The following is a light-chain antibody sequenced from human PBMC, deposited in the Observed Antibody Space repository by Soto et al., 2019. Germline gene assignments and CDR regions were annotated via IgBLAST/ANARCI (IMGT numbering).Light chain of an antibody. CDR1: QSVSSN. CDR3: QQYNNWPQLS. CDR2: GAS. V-gene: IGKV3-15*01. J-gene: IGKJ4*01. Sequence: EIAMTQSPATLSVSPGERATLSCRASQSVSSNLAWYQQKPGQAPRLLIYGASTRATGIPARFSGSGSGTEFTLTISSLQSEDFAVYYCQQYNNWPQLSFGGGTKVDIK.